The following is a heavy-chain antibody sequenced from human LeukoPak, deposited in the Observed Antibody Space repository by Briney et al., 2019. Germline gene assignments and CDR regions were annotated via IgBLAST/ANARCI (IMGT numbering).Heavy chain of an antibody. CDR1: GFIFDDYA. J-gene: IGHJ4*02. CDR2: ISWNSGSI. CDR3: AKWNRDRNHFDY. Sequence: GGSLRLSCAASGFIFDDYAMHWVRQAPGKGLEWVSGISWNSGSIGYADSVKGRFTISRDNAKNSLYLQMNSLRAEDTALYYCAKWNRDRNHFDYWGQGTLVTVSS. V-gene: IGHV3-9*01. D-gene: IGHD5-24*01.